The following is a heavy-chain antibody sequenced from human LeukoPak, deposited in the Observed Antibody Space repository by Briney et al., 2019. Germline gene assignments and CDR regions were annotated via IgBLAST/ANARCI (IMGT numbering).Heavy chain of an antibody. J-gene: IGHJ4*02. D-gene: IGHD5-18*01. V-gene: IGHV3-30*02. CDR2: IRYDGSAK. Sequence: GGSLRLSCAASGFTFNNYGMHWVRQAPGKGLEWVAFIRYDGSAKYYPDSVKGRFTISRDNSKNTLYLQMNSLRAEDTAVYYCARGRRGYSPRGFDYWGQGTLVTVSS. CDR1: GFTFNNYG. CDR3: ARGRRGYSPRGFDY.